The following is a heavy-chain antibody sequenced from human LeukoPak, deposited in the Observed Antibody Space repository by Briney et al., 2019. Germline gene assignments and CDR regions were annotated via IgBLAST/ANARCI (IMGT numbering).Heavy chain of an antibody. V-gene: IGHV4-59*08. Sequence: SETLSLTCTVSGGSISSYYWSWIRQPPGKGLEWIGYIYYSGSTNYNPSLKSRVTISVDTSKNQFSLKLSPVTAADTAVYYCARYFGGYYGSGSYLGYNWFDPWGQGTLVTVSS. J-gene: IGHJ5*02. CDR1: GGSISSYY. D-gene: IGHD3-10*01. CDR2: IYYSGST. CDR3: ARYFGGYYGSGSYLGYNWFDP.